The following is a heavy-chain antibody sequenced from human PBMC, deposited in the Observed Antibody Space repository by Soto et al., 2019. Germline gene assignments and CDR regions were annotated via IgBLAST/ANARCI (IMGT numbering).Heavy chain of an antibody. D-gene: IGHD5-12*01. CDR2: IKPDGSEK. CDR3: ASVAI. V-gene: IGHV3-7*01. J-gene: IGHJ4*02. Sequence: ESGGGLVQPGGSLRLSCAASGFIFNNYWMSWVRQAPGKGPEWVANIKPDGSEKNYVDSVKGRFTISRDNAKNSLDLQMNSLTAEDTAVYYCASVAIWGQGTLVTVSS. CDR1: GFIFNNYW.